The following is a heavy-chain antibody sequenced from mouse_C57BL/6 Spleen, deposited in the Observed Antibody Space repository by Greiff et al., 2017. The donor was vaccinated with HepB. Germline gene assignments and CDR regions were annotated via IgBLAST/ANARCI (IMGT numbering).Heavy chain of an antibody. D-gene: IGHD2-1*01. Sequence: EVKLMESGGGLVQPGGSLKLSCAASGFTFSDYYMYWVRQTPEQRLEWVAYISNGGGSTYYPDTVKGRFTISRDNAKNTLDLQMSRLKSEDTAMYYCARRNHYGNYLDYWGQSTTLTVSS. CDR1: GFTFSDYY. V-gene: IGHV5-12*01. CDR2: ISNGGGST. J-gene: IGHJ2*01. CDR3: ARRNHYGNYLDY.